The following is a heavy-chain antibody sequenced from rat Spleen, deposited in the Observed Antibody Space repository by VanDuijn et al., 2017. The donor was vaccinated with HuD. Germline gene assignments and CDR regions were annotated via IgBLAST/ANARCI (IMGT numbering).Heavy chain of an antibody. D-gene: IGHD1-9*01. V-gene: IGHV5-31*01. Sequence: EVQLAESGGGLVQPGRSLKLSCAASEFTFNYYWMTWIRQAPGGGLDWVASITNTGSRTYYPDSVKGRFTISRDDAKSTLYLQMNSLRSEDTATYYCTRGTYYRHWGQGVMVTVSS. CDR3: TRGTYYRH. CDR1: EFTFNYYW. CDR2: ITNTGSRT. J-gene: IGHJ2*01.